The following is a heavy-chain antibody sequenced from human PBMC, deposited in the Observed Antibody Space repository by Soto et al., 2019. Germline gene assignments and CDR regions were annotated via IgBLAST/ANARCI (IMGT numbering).Heavy chain of an antibody. Sequence: PSETLSLTCTVSGASISGFYWSWIRKSAGKGLEWIGRIYATGTTDYNPSLKSRVMMSVDTSKKQFSIKLRSVTAADTAVYYCVRDGTKTLRDWFDPWGQGISVTVSS. V-gene: IGHV4-4*07. D-gene: IGHD1-1*01. CDR1: GASISGFY. CDR2: IYATGTT. J-gene: IGHJ5*02. CDR3: VRDGTKTLRDWFDP.